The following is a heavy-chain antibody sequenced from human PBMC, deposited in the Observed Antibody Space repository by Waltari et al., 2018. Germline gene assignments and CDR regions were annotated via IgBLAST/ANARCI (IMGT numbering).Heavy chain of an antibody. CDR1: GFTFKRFA. CDR2: SDSTGTYI. D-gene: IGHD1-26*01. V-gene: IGHV3-21*01. J-gene: IGHJ6*02. Sequence: EVQLVESGGGLVKPGGSLRLSCAASGFTFKRFAMNWVRQAPGKGLEGVACSDSTGTYIYYTDSVKGRFTISRDDAKDSLFLQMSSLRVEDTAMYYCAREWVEGVWGQGTTVTVSS. CDR3: AREWVEGV.